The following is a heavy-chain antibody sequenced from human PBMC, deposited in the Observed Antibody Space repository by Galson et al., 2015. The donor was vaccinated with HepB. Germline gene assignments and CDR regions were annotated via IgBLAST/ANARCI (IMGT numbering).Heavy chain of an antibody. CDR2: MSYDETNK. Sequence: SLRLSCAATGFTFSTYGMHWVRQAPGKGLEWVAVMSYDETNKYYADSVKGRFTISRDSSKNTLYLQMKSLRAEDTAVYYCAKDQAWHMLSGRYDYWGQGTLVTVSS. V-gene: IGHV3-30*18. CDR1: GFTFSTYG. D-gene: IGHD1-26*01. J-gene: IGHJ4*02. CDR3: AKDQAWHMLSGRYDY.